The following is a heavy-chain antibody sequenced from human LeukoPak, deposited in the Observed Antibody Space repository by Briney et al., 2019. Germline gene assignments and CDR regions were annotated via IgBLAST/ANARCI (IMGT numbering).Heavy chain of an antibody. V-gene: IGHV7-4-1*02. D-gene: IGHD2-8*02. CDR3: ARDWNAKGYWVIDY. CDR1: GYKFTSYS. Sequence: ASVKVSCKASGYKFTSYSISWVRQAPGQGLEWMGWINTDTGKPTYAQGFTGRYVFSLDTSVSTAYLQVSNLRTDDTAVYYCARDWNAKGYWVIDYWGQGTLVTVSS. J-gene: IGHJ4*02. CDR2: INTDTGKP.